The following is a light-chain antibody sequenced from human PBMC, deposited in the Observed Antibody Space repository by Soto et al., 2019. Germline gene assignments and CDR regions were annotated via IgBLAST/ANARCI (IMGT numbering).Light chain of an antibody. CDR1: NIGRKS. Sequence: SYELTQPPSVSVAPGQTARITCGGTNIGRKSVHWYQQKPGQAPVVVVYDDRDRPSGIPERFSGSKSGTSASLAISGLQSEDXXDYYCAAWDDSLNGPVFGTGTKLTVL. CDR3: AAWDDSLNGPV. CDR2: DDR. J-gene: IGLJ1*01. V-gene: IGLV3-21*02.